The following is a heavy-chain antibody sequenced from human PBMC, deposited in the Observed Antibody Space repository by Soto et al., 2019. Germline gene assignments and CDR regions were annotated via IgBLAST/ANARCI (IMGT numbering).Heavy chain of an antibody. Sequence: GGSLRLSCAASGFTFSSYWMSWVRQAPGKGLEWVANIKQDGSEKYYVDSVKGRFTISRDNAKNSLYLQMNSLRAEDTAVYYCARDPPLRFLEWLHDYWGQGTLVTVS. D-gene: IGHD3-3*01. CDR1: GFTFSSYW. J-gene: IGHJ4*02. CDR3: ARDPPLRFLEWLHDY. V-gene: IGHV3-7*03. CDR2: IKQDGSEK.